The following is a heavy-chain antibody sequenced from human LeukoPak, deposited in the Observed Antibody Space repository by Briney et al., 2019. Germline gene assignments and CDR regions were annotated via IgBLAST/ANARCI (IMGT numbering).Heavy chain of an antibody. CDR1: GYIFTGHL. CDR3: ARDERRGYSGYDPYYMDV. V-gene: IGHV1-2*02. CDR2: INPNSGAT. D-gene: IGHD5-12*01. J-gene: IGHJ6*03. Sequence: GASVKVSCKGSGYIFTGHLIHWVRQAPGQGLEWMGWINPNSGATTYAQKFKGRVTMTRDTSTSTAYMELSGLRSDDTAIYFCARDERRGYSGYDPYYMDVWGKETTLTVSS.